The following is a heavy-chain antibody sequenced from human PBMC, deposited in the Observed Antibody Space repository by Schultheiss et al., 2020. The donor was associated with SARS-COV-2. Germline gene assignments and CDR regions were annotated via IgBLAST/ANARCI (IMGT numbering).Heavy chain of an antibody. CDR1: GFTFSSYA. CDR3: ARDDCSSTSCYFGY. V-gene: IGHV3-30*04. Sequence: GGSLRLSCAASGFTFSSYAMSWVRQAPGKGLEWVAVISYDGSNKYYADSVKGRFTISRDNAKNSLYLQMNSLRSEDTAVYYCARDDCSSTSCYFGYWGQGTLVTVSS. D-gene: IGHD2-2*01. CDR2: ISYDGSNK. J-gene: IGHJ4*02.